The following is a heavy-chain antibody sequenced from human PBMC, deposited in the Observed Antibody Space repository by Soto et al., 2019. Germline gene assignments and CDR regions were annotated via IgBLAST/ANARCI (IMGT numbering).Heavy chain of an antibody. J-gene: IGHJ4*02. CDR1: GFTFSSYA. V-gene: IGHV3-23*01. Sequence: GGSLRLSCAASGFTFSSYAMSWVRQAPGKGLEWVSAISGSGGSTYYADSVKGRFTISRDNSKNTLYLQMNSLRVEDTAVYYCAKDSVRFLEWLLYDYWGQGTLVTVSS. CDR2: ISGSGGST. D-gene: IGHD3-3*01. CDR3: AKDSVRFLEWLLYDY.